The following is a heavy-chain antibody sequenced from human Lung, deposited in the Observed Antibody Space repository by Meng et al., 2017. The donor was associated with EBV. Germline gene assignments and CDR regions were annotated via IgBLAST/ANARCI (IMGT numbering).Heavy chain of an antibody. D-gene: IGHD4-17*01. V-gene: IGHV4-31*01. Sequence: QGQLQESGPGLVKPSQTLSLTCTVSGGSISSGGYYWSWIRQHPGKGLEWIGYIYYSGSTYYNPSLKSLVTISVDTSKNQFSLKLSSVTAADTAVYYCARGGMTTVTTYYFDYWGQGTLVTVSS. CDR2: IYYSGST. J-gene: IGHJ4*02. CDR1: GGSISSGGYY. CDR3: ARGGMTTVTTYYFDY.